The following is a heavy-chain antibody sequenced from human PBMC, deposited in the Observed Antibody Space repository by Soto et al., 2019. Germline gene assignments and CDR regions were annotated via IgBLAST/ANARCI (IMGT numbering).Heavy chain of an antibody. CDR3: ARSSNSIAAAGTGFDY. D-gene: IGHD6-13*01. CDR1: GFTVSSNY. Sequence: PSWSLRLSCAASGFTVSSNYMSWVRQSPGKGLEWVSVIYSGGSTYYADSVKGRFTISRDNSKNTLYLQMNSLRAEDTAVYYCARSSNSIAAAGTGFDYWGQGTLVTVSS. V-gene: IGHV3-53*01. J-gene: IGHJ4*02. CDR2: IYSGGST.